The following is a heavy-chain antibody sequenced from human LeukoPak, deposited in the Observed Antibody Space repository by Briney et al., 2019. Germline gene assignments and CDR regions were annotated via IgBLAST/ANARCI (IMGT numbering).Heavy chain of an antibody. Sequence: GASLQISCKGSGYSFTSYWIGWVRQLPGKGLEWMGIIYPGDSDTRYSPSFQGQVTISADKSITTAYLQWSSLKASDTAMYYCASSDSSGHFDYWGQGTLVTVSS. J-gene: IGHJ4*02. D-gene: IGHD3-22*01. CDR3: ASSDSSGHFDY. CDR2: IYPGDSDT. CDR1: GYSFTSYW. V-gene: IGHV5-51*01.